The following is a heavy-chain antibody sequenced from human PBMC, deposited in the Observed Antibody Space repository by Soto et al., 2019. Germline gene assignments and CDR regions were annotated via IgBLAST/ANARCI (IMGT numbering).Heavy chain of an antibody. CDR1: GGSISSGGYS. CDR2: IYHSGST. J-gene: IGHJ3*02. CDR3: ARVDPVEAFDI. Sequence: QLQLQESGSGLVKPSQTLSLTCAVSGGSISSGGYSWSWIRQPPGKGLEWIGYIYHSGSTYYNPSLKSRVPLSVDRSKNQFSLKLSSVTAADTAVYYCARVDPVEAFDIWGQGTMVTVSS. V-gene: IGHV4-30-2*01.